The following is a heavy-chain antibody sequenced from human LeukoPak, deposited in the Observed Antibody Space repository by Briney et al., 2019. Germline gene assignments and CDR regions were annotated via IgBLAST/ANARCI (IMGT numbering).Heavy chain of an antibody. D-gene: IGHD2-2*01. CDR1: GFIVSINY. CDR3: ARVVLVPAAMTGPFDN. J-gene: IGHJ4*02. CDR2: IYSGGST. V-gene: IGHV3-53*01. Sequence: PGGSLRLSCAASGFIVSINYMTWVRQAPGKGLEWVSVIYSGGSTYYADSVKGRFTFSRDNSKNTLCLQMNSLRAEDTAVYYCARVVLVPAAMTGPFDNWGQGTLVTVSS.